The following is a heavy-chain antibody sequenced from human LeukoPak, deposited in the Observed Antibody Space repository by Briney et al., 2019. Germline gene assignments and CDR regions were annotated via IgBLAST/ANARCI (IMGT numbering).Heavy chain of an antibody. CDR2: IYSSGST. V-gene: IGHV4-4*07. CDR1: GDSISNYS. J-gene: IGHJ4*02. Sequence: SSETLCLTCSVSGDSISNYSRSWIRQPADKGLEWIWRIYSSGSTNYNPSLRRRATMSVDTPKNQFTLKLNSVTAAETAVYNCAGSPVVRGVVTIDYGGQGTLVTVSS. CDR3: AGSPVVRGVVTIDY. D-gene: IGHD3-10*01.